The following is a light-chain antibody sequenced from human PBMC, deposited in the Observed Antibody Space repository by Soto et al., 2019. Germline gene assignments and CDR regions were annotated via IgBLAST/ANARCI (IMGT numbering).Light chain of an antibody. CDR1: QSVRSY. J-gene: IGKJ1*01. CDR3: HQRSTWPWT. V-gene: IGKV3-11*01. Sequence: EIVLTQSPGTLSLFPGVRATLSCRASQSVRSYLAWYQQKPGQAPRLLIYDASKRATGIPARFSGSGSGTDFTLTISSLAPEDVAVYYCHQRSTWPWTFGQGTKVEIK. CDR2: DAS.